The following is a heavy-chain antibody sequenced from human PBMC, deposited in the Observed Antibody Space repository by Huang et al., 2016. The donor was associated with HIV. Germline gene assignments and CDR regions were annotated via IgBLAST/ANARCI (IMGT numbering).Heavy chain of an antibody. CDR3: ARGQGGYYYYYMDV. J-gene: IGHJ6*03. Sequence: QVQLQQWGAGLLRPSETLSLTCAVYGGSFSGYYVTWIRQPPGKGRGWIGEINHSEGPNSNPSLKSRVTISVDTSRNQFSLTLTSVTAADTAVYYCARGQGGYYYYYMDVWGKGTTVTVSS. CDR1: GGSFSGYY. V-gene: IGHV4-34*01. CDR2: INHSEGP.